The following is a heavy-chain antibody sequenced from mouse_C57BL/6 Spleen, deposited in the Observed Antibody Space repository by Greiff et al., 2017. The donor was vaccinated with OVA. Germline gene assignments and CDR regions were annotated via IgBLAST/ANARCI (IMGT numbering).Heavy chain of an antibody. CDR3: ARDGYGSSYGGGFAY. CDR2: INPSTGGT. J-gene: IGHJ3*01. D-gene: IGHD1-1*01. CDR1: GYSFTGYY. Sequence: EVKLQESGPELVKPGASVKISCKASGYSFTGYYMNWVKQSPEKSLEWIGEINPSTGGTTYNQKFKAKATLTVDKSSSTAYMQLKSLTSEDSAVYYCARDGYGSSYGGGFAYWGQGTLVTVSA. V-gene: IGHV1-42*01.